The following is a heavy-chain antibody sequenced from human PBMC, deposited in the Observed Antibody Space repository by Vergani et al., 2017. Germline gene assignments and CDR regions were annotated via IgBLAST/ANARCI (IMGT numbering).Heavy chain of an antibody. Sequence: QVQLVESGGGLVKPGGSLRLSCAASGFTFSDYYMSWIRQAPGKGLEWVSYISSSSSYTNYADSVKGRFTISRDNAKNSLYLQMNSLRAEDTAVYYCARDSVAGIGSWFDPWGQGPLVTVSS. J-gene: IGHJ5*02. V-gene: IGHV3-11*05. CDR2: ISSSSSYT. D-gene: IGHD6-19*01. CDR3: ARDSVAGIGSWFDP. CDR1: GFTFSDYY.